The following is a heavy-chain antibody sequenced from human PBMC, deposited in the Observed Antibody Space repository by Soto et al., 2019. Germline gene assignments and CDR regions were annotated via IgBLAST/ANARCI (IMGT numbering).Heavy chain of an antibody. Sequence: ASVKVSCKASGYTFTSYDINWVRQATGQGLEWMGWMNPNSGNTGYAQKFQGRVTMTRNTSISTAYMELSSLRSEDTAVYYCARVFYYDILTGYLADHYGMDVWGQGTTVTVSS. CDR3: ARVFYYDILTGYLADHYGMDV. D-gene: IGHD3-9*01. CDR1: GYTFTSYD. J-gene: IGHJ6*01. V-gene: IGHV1-8*01. CDR2: MNPNSGNT.